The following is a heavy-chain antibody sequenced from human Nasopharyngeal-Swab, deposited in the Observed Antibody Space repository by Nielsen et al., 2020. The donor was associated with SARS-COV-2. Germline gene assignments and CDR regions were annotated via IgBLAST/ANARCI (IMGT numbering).Heavy chain of an antibody. V-gene: IGHV3-48*01. J-gene: IGHJ6*02. CDR3: TRGPWNDGYSYAAVTMDL. Sequence: GESLKISCAASGFTFSSYSMNWVRQAPGKGLEWVSYISKNSRTIQYADSVNGRFTISRDNALKSLYLEMSSLRAEDTAVYYCTRGPWNDGYSYAAVTMDLWGQGTTVTVSS. CDR1: GFTFSSYS. D-gene: IGHD5-18*01. CDR2: ISKNSRTI.